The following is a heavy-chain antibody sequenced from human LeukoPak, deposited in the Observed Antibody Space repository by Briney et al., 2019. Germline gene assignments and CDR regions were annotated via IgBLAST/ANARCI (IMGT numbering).Heavy chain of an antibody. Sequence: GGSLRLSCAASGFTFSSYGMHWVRQAPGKGLEWVAVISYDGSNKYYADSVKGRFTISRDNSKNTLYLQMNSLRAEDTAVYYCEATYSSSSDGGSDAFDIWGQGTMVTVSS. CDR3: EATYSSSSDGGSDAFDI. CDR2: ISYDGSNK. D-gene: IGHD6-6*01. J-gene: IGHJ3*02. CDR1: GFTFSSYG. V-gene: IGHV3-30*03.